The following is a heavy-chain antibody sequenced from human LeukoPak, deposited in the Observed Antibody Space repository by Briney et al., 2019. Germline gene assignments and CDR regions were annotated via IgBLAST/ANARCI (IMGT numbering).Heavy chain of an antibody. Sequence: GGSLRLSCAASGFTLSSYSMNWVRQAPGKGLEWVSSISSSSSYIYYADSVKGRFTISRDNAKNSLYLQMNSLRAEDTAVYYCARGGYSYGYRDYWGQGTLVTVSS. V-gene: IGHV3-21*01. J-gene: IGHJ4*02. CDR1: GFTLSSYS. CDR2: ISSSSSYI. CDR3: ARGGYSYGYRDY. D-gene: IGHD5-18*01.